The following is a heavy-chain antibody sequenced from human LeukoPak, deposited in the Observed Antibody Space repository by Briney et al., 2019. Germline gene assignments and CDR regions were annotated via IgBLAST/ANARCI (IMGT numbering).Heavy chain of an antibody. Sequence: PSETLSLTCTVSGYSTSSGYYWGWIRQPPGKGLEWIGSIYHSGSTYYNPSLKSRVTISVDTSKNQFSLKLSSVTAADTAVYYCARRRIYYGSGSYYNGAPPNWFDPWGQGTLVTVSS. V-gene: IGHV4-38-2*02. J-gene: IGHJ5*02. D-gene: IGHD3-10*01. CDR3: ARRRIYYGSGSYYNGAPPNWFDP. CDR2: IYHSGST. CDR1: GYSTSSGYY.